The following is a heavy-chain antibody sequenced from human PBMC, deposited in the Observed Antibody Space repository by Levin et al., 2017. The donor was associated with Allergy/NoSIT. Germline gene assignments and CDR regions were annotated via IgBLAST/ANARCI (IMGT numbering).Heavy chain of an antibody. V-gene: IGHV1-18*01. CDR2: SSAYNGKT. CDR3: TRDLGEDTTMIFFDC. Sequence: ASVKVSCKASGYPFTSFGISWVRQAPGQGLEWMGWSSAYNGKTKYGQKLQGRVTMTTDTSTSTAYMELRSLRSDDTAVYFCTRDLGEDTTMIFFDCWGQGTLVTVSS. CDR1: GYPFTSFG. D-gene: IGHD5-18*01. J-gene: IGHJ4*02.